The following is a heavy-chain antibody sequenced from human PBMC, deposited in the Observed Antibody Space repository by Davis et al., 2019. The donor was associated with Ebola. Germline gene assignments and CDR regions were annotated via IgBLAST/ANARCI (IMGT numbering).Heavy chain of an antibody. CDR3: TTPGGQDSGYDVFEI. V-gene: IGHV1-46*03. D-gene: IGHD5-12*01. J-gene: IGHJ3*02. Sequence: ASVLVFCKAFGYIFTNYYMHWVRQAPGQGLEWMGMINPNDGRTIYAQKFQGRVTVTRDTSTTTVYMDLSSLRSEDTALYYCTTPGGQDSGYDVFEIWGQGTMVTVSS. CDR1: GYIFTNYY. CDR2: INPNDGRT.